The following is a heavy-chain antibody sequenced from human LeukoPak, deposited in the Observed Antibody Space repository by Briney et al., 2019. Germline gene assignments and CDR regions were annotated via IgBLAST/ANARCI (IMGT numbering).Heavy chain of an antibody. CDR1: GYTLTDHD. Sequence: KVSCXXSGYTLTDHDIHWVGQAPGQRLEWMGWINPGNGNTKYSQKFQGRVTITRDPFASTAYMELSSLTFEDTAVYYCANWAGTPAGYFSGPLDYWGQGTLVTVSS. V-gene: IGHV1-3*01. CDR3: ANWAGTPAGYFSGPLDY. D-gene: IGHD6-19*01. J-gene: IGHJ4*02. CDR2: INPGNGNT.